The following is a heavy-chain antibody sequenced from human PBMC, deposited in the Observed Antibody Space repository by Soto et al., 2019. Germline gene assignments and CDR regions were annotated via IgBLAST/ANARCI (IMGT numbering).Heavy chain of an antibody. J-gene: IGHJ3*02. D-gene: IGHD6-13*01. CDR1: GFMFSSYG. V-gene: IGHV3-30-3*01. CDR3: ARTAGGRVRGALDI. Sequence: GGSLRLSCVASGFMFSSYGMHWVRQAPGKGLEWVAVIPNTENKKYYADSVKGRFTISRDNSQNTLFLQMDSLMSEDTAMYYCARTAGGRVRGALDIWGQGTMVTVSS. CDR2: IPNTENKK.